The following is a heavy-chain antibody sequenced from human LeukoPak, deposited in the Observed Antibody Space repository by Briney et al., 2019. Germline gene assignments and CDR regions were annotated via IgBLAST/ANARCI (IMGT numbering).Heavy chain of an antibody. CDR2: INPNSGGT. V-gene: IGHV1-2*02. D-gene: IGHD3-22*01. CDR3: ARGSPSGPYYYDSSGYYRGAFDI. Sequence: ASVKVSCKASGYTFTGYYMHWVRQAPGQGLEWMGWINPNSGGTNYAQKFQGRVTMTRDTSISTAYMELSRLRSDDTAVNYCARGSPSGPYYYDSSGYYRGAFDIWGQGTMVTVSS. J-gene: IGHJ3*02. CDR1: GYTFTGYY.